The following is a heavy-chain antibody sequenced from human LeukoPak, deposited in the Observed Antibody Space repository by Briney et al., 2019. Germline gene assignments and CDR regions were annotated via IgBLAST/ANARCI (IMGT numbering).Heavy chain of an antibody. V-gene: IGHV3-23*01. CDR1: GFTFSIYA. Sequence: GGSLRLSCAASGFTFSIYAMSWVRQTPGKGLEWVSAIGDSGNITFYADSVKGRFTISRDNSKNTLYLQLNSLRAEDTAIYYCARKGAGNYFDYWGQGTLVTVSS. J-gene: IGHJ4*02. CDR2: IGDSGNIT. D-gene: IGHD1-14*01. CDR3: ARKGAGNYFDY.